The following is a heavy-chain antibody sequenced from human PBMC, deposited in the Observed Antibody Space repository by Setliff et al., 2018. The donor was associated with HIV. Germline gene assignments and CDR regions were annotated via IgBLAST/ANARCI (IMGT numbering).Heavy chain of an antibody. J-gene: IGHJ3*02. CDR3: ARLPFITIFGVLNGDDGFDI. CDR1: GYTFTGYY. Sequence: ASVKVSCKASGYTFTGYYMHWVRQAPGQGPEWLGRINPKSGGTRYAQKFQGRVSMTRDTAISTAYMELSRLRSDDSAVYYCARLPFITIFGVLNGDDGFDIWGQWTMVTVSS. CDR2: INPKSGGT. D-gene: IGHD3-3*01. V-gene: IGHV1-2*06.